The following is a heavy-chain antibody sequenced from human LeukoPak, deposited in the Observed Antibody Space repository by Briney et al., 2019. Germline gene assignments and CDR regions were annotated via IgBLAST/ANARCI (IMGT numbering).Heavy chain of an antibody. D-gene: IGHD2-21*02. Sequence: ASVKVSCKASGYTFTNYGISWVRQAPGQGLEWMGWISGYNGNTNYAQKVQGRVTMTRDTSTSTAYMELGSLRSDDTAVYYCAREEGDWGDAFDIWGQGTLVTVSS. CDR1: GYTFTNYG. CDR2: ISGYNGNT. J-gene: IGHJ3*02. CDR3: AREEGDWGDAFDI. V-gene: IGHV1-18*01.